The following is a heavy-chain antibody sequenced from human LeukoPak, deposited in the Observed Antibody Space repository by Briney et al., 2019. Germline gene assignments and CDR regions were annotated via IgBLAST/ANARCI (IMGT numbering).Heavy chain of an antibody. V-gene: IGHV1-18*01. CDR3: ARDQRFYDFWSGYYGGDFDY. J-gene: IGHJ4*02. CDR2: ISAYNGNT. D-gene: IGHD3-3*01. CDR1: GYTFTSYG. Sequence: ASVKVSCKASGYTFTSYGISWVRQAPGQGLEWMGSISAYNGNTNYAQKFQGRVTMTRDTSTSTVYMELSSLRSEDTAVYYCARDQRFYDFWSGYYGGDFDYWGQGTLVTVSS.